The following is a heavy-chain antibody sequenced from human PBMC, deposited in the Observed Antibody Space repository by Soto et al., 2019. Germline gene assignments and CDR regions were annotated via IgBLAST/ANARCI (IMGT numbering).Heavy chain of an antibody. J-gene: IGHJ6*02. Sequence: QVQLVQSGAEVKKPGASVKVSCKASGYTFTSYAMHWVRQAPGQRLEWMGWINAGNGNTKYSQKSQGRATITRDTSASTAYMELSSLRSEDTAVYYCARTVGYYYGMDVWGQGTTVTVSS. CDR1: GYTFTSYA. CDR2: INAGNGNT. D-gene: IGHD4-17*01. V-gene: IGHV1-3*01. CDR3: ARTVGYYYGMDV.